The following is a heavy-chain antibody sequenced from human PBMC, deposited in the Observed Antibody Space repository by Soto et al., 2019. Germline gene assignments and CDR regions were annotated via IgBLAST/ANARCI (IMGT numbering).Heavy chain of an antibody. D-gene: IGHD2-2*01. CDR1: GFTFSSYE. J-gene: IGHJ4*02. CDR2: ISSSGSTI. Sequence: PGGSLRLSCAASGFTFSSYEMNWVRQAPGKGLEWVSYISSSGSTIYYADSVKGRFTISRDNAKNSLYLQMNSLRAEDTAVYYCARDAAVPAADDPTFDYWGQGTLVTVSS. V-gene: IGHV3-48*03. CDR3: ARDAAVPAADDPTFDY.